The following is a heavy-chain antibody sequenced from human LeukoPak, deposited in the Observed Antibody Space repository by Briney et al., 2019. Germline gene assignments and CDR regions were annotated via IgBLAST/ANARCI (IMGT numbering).Heavy chain of an antibody. CDR3: VLTTVKNFDY. Sequence: PSETLSLTCTASGGSISGSSYYWGWNPQPPGKGLEWIGSIYYSGSTYYNPSLKSRVTISVDTSKNQFSLKRSSVTAADTALYYCVLTTVKNFDYWGQGTLATVSS. J-gene: IGHJ4*02. D-gene: IGHD4-11*01. CDR1: GGSISGSSYY. CDR2: IYYSGST. V-gene: IGHV4-39*07.